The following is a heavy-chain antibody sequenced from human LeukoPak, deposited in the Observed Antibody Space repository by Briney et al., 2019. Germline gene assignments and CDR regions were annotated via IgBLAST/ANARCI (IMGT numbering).Heavy chain of an antibody. D-gene: IGHD2-15*01. CDR3: ARDCSGGSCYDY. J-gene: IGHJ4*02. CDR2: IYYSGST. Sequence: PSETLSLTCTVSGGSISSGGYYWSWIRQHPGKGLEWIGYIYYSGSTYYNPSLKSRVTISVDTSKNQFSLKLSSVTAADTAVYYCARDCSGGSCYDYWGQGTLVTVSS. V-gene: IGHV4-31*03. CDR1: GGSISSGGYY.